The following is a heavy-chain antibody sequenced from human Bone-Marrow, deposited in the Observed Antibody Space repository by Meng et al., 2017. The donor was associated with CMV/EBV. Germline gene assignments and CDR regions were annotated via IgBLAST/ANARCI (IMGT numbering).Heavy chain of an antibody. CDR2: IGTAGDT. CDR3: ARSKQGGVWGSYRSARAFDI. V-gene: IGHV3-13*01. J-gene: IGHJ3*02. Sequence: GGSLRLSCAASGFTFSSYDMHWGRQATGKGLEWVSAIGTAGDTYYPGTVKGRFTISRENAKTALYLQMNSLRAGATAVYYCARSKQGGVWGSYRSARAFDIWGQGTMVTVSS. D-gene: IGHD3-16*02. CDR1: GFTFSSYD.